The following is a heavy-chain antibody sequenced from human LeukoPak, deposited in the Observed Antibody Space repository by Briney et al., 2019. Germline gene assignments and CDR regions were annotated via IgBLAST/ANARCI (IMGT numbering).Heavy chain of an antibody. D-gene: IGHD2-2*01. CDR3: ARDTFQPGLIDS. CDR2: INTDSSDI. J-gene: IGHJ4*02. V-gene: IGHV3-21*05. CDR1: GFTFSRYA. Sequence: GGSLRLSCAASGFTFSRYAMNWVRQAPGKGLQWVSNINTDSSDIHYADSVKGRFTISRDNARNTLYLQLSSLRAEDSAVYYCARDTFQPGLIDSWGQGTLVTVSS.